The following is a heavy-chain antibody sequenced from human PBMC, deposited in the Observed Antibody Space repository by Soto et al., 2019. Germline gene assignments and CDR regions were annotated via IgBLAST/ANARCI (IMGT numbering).Heavy chain of an antibody. V-gene: IGHV3-21*01. Sequence: PGGSLRLSCAASGFTFSSYSMNWVRQAPGKGLEWVSSISSSSSYIYYADSVKGRFTISRDNAKNSLYLQMNSLRAEDTAVYYCARDPADDCSGGSCYSGGHFDYWGQGTLVTVSS. D-gene: IGHD2-15*01. J-gene: IGHJ4*02. CDR3: ARDPADDCSGGSCYSGGHFDY. CDR1: GFTFSSYS. CDR2: ISSSSSYI.